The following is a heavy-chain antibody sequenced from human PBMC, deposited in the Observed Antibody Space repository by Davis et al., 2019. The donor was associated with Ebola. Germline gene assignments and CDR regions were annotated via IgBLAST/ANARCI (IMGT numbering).Heavy chain of an antibody. D-gene: IGHD2-15*01. J-gene: IGHJ2*01. V-gene: IGHV4-34*11. CDR3: ARVVFVAGATPSWYFDL. CDR2: IYYSGST. CDR1: GGSFSGYY. Sequence: GSLRLSCAVYGGSFSGYYWSWIRQPPGKGLEWIGYIYYSGSTNYNPSLKSRVTISVDTSKNQFSLKLSSVTAADTAVYYCARVVFVAGATPSWYFDLWGRGTLVTVSP.